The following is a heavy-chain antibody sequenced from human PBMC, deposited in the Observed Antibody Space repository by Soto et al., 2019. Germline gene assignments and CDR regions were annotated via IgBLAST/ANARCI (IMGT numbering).Heavy chain of an antibody. CDR1: GYSFTSYW. CDR3: ARRRRITMVRGPAGWFDP. Sequence: PGESLKISCKGSGYSFTSYWIGWVRQMPGKGLEWMGIIYPGDSDTRYSPSFQGQVTISADKSISPAYLQWSSLKAPDTAMYYFARRRRITMVRGPAGWFDPWGQGTLVTVSS. D-gene: IGHD3-10*01. CDR2: IYPGDSDT. V-gene: IGHV5-51*01. J-gene: IGHJ5*02.